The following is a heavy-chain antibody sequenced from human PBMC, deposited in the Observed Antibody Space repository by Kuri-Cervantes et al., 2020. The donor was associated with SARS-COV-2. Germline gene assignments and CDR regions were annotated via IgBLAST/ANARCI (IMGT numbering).Heavy chain of an antibody. CDR1: GFTFSDYY. CDR3: ARDCSGGSCYGDAFDI. Sequence: GESLKISCAASGFTFSDYYMSWIRQAPGKGLEWVSYISSSGSTIYYADSVKGRFTISRDNAKNSLYLQMSSLRAEDTAVYYCARDCSGGSCYGDAFDIWGQGTMVTVSS. D-gene: IGHD2-15*01. CDR2: ISSSGSTI. V-gene: IGHV3-11*01. J-gene: IGHJ3*02.